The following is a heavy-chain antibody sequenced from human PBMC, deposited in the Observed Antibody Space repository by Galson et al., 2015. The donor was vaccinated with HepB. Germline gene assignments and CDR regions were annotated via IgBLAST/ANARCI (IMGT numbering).Heavy chain of an antibody. V-gene: IGHV4-4*07. CDR3: AREGVSGYYGSYYYYGMDV. CDR1: GGSISSYS. D-gene: IGHD3-10*01. Sequence: SETLSLTCTVSGGSISSYSWNWIRQPAGKGLEWIGRLYTSGSTDYNPSLNSRVTLSLDTLKNQFSLKLRSVTAADTAVYYCAREGVSGYYGSYYYYGMDVWGQGTTVTVSS. CDR2: LYTSGST. J-gene: IGHJ6*02.